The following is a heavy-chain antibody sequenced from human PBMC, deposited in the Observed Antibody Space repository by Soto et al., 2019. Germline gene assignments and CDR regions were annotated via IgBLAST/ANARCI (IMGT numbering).Heavy chain of an antibody. CDR3: ATAGGYYDSSGYPNWFDP. V-gene: IGHV1-24*01. D-gene: IGHD3-22*01. J-gene: IGHJ5*02. CDR1: GYTLTELS. CDR2: FDPEDGET. Sequence: QVQLVQSGAEVKKPGASVKVSCKVSGYTLTELSMHWVRQAPGKGLEWLGGFDPEDGETIYAQKFQGRVTMTEDTSTDTAYMELSSLRSEDTAVYYCATAGGYYDSSGYPNWFDPWGQGTLVTVSS.